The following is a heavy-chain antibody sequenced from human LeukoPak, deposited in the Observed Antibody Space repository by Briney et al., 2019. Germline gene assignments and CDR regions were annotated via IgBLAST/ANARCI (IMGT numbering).Heavy chain of an antibody. CDR1: GGSISSYY. J-gene: IGHJ4*02. V-gene: IGHV4-59*01. Sequence: SETLSLTCTVSGGSISSYYWSWIRQPPGKGLEWIGYIYYSGSTNYNPSLKSRVTISVDTSKNQFSLKLSSVTAADTAVYYCARAYSSSSWCFDYWGPGTLVTVSS. CDR3: ARAYSSSSWCFDY. CDR2: IYYSGST. D-gene: IGHD6-6*01.